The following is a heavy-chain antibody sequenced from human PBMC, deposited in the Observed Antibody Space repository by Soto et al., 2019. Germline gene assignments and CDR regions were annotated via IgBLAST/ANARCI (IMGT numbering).Heavy chain of an antibody. Sequence: QVQLQESGPGLVKPSETLSLTCTVSGGSISSYYWSWIRQPPGKGLEWIGYIYYSGSTNYNPSLKSRVTISVDTSKNQFSLKLSSVTAADTAVYYCARSSNYYYYYMDVWGKGTTVTVSS. D-gene: IGHD2-15*01. CDR2: IYYSGST. CDR1: GGSISSYY. J-gene: IGHJ6*03. CDR3: ARSSNYYYYYMDV. V-gene: IGHV4-59*01.